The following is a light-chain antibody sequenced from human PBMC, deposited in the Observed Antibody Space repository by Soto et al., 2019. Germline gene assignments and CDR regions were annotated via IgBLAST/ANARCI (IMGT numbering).Light chain of an antibody. CDR3: QQYDYWLSLT. CDR2: GAS. J-gene: IGKJ4*01. CDR1: QSISSN. V-gene: IGKV3-15*01. Sequence: EIVMTQSPATLSVSPGERATLSCRASQSISSNLAWYHHKPGQAPRLLIYGASTRATGIPARFSGSGSGTEFTLTISSLQSEDFGVYYCQQYDYWLSLTFGGGTKVDIK.